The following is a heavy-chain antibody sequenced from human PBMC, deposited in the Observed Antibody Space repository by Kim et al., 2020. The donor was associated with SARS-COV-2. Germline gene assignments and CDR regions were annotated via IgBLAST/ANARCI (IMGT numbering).Heavy chain of an antibody. D-gene: IGHD6-13*01. V-gene: IGHV4-34*01. CDR3: ARRSGIAAAGTWGWFDP. Sequence: LKSRVTVSVDTSKNQFSLKLGSVTAADTAVYYCARRSGIAAAGTWGWFDPWGQGTLVTVSS. J-gene: IGHJ5*02.